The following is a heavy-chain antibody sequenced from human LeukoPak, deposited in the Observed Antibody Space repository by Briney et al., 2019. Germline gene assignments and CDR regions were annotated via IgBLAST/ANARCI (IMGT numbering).Heavy chain of an antibody. V-gene: IGHV1-18*01. CDR3: ARFLLRNPRPVNKMYYYYYMDV. Sequence: GASVKVSCKTSGYTFADFDINWVRQAPGQGLEWMGWISAYNGNTNYAQKLQGRVTMTTDTSTSTAYMELRSLRSDDTAVYYCARFLLRNPRPVNKMYYYYYMDVWGKGTTVTVSS. D-gene: IGHD1/OR15-1a*01. CDR1: GYTFADFD. CDR2: ISAYNGNT. J-gene: IGHJ6*03.